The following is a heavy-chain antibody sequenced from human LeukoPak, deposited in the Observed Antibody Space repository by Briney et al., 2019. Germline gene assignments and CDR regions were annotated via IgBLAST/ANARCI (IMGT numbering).Heavy chain of an antibody. J-gene: IGHJ4*02. V-gene: IGHV3-11*04. CDR3: ARARRYRSSWYHDY. CDR1: GFTFSDYY. D-gene: IGHD6-13*01. Sequence: GGSLRLSCAASGFTFSDYYMSWVRQAPGKGLDWVSYISSSSSTIYYADSVKGRFTISRDNANNSLYLQMNSLRDEDTAVYYCARARRYRSSWYHDYWGQGSLVTVSS. CDR2: ISSSSSTI.